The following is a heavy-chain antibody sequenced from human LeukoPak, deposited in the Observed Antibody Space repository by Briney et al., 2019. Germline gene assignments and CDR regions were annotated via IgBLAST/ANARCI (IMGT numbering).Heavy chain of an antibody. Sequence: GGSLRLSCAASGFTFSSYAMSWVRQAPGRGLEWVSTISATGIAIYYADSVKGRFTISRDNSKKTLYLQLNSLRAEDTAKYYCAKYYYDSSGLFDSWGQGALVTVSS. D-gene: IGHD3-22*01. J-gene: IGHJ4*02. CDR2: ISATGIAI. CDR1: GFTFSSYA. CDR3: AKYYYDSSGLFDS. V-gene: IGHV3-23*01.